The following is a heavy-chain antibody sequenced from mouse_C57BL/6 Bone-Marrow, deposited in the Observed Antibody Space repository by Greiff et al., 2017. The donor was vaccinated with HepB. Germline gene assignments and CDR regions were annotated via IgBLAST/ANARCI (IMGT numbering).Heavy chain of an antibody. D-gene: IGHD1-1*01. CDR1: GYTFTSYW. Sequence: VQLKESGTVLARPGASVKMSCKTSGYTFTSYWMHWVKQRPGQGLEWIGAIYPGNSDTSYNQKFKGKAKLTAVTSASTAYMELSSLTNEDSAVYYCTRGHYGSREFAYWGQGTLVTVSA. V-gene: IGHV1-5*01. J-gene: IGHJ3*01. CDR2: IYPGNSDT. CDR3: TRGHYGSREFAY.